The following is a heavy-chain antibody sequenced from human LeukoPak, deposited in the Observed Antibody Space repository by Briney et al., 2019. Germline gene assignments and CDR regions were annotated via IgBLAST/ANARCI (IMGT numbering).Heavy chain of an antibody. J-gene: IGHJ4*02. V-gene: IGHV4-61*08. CDR3: VRDRELNY. D-gene: IGHD1-26*01. Sequence: SETLSLTCTVSAGSFTNGDYYWSWLRQPPGRALEWIGYIYNSGSTYYNPSLKSRVTISVDTSKNQFSLRLSSVTAADAAVYYCVRDRELNYWGQGTLVTVSS. CDR2: IYNSGST. CDR1: AGSFTNGDYY.